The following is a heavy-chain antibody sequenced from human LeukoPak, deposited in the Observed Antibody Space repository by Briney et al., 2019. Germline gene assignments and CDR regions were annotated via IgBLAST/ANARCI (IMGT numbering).Heavy chain of an antibody. Sequence: GGSLRLSCAASGFTFSSYAMSWVRQAPGKGLEWVSVISGSGGTILFADSVKGRFAISRDNSKNTLYLQMNSLRAEDTAVYYCAKTFTIFGVVIGGYYFDYWGQGTLVTVSS. V-gene: IGHV3-23*01. CDR3: AKTFTIFGVVIGGYYFDY. D-gene: IGHD3-3*01. CDR2: ISGSGGTI. CDR1: GFTFSSYA. J-gene: IGHJ4*02.